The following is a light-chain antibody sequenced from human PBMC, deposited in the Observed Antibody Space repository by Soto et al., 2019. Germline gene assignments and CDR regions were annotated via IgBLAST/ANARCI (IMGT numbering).Light chain of an antibody. J-gene: IGKJ4*01. CDR3: QQYESFIPLT. CDR1: QNINSW. CDR2: KAS. V-gene: IGKV1-5*03. Sequence: DVQMTQYPSTLSASVGDRVTITCRASQNINSWLAWYQQKPGKAPKLLIYKASNLESGVPSRFSGSGSGTDFTLTISSLQPDDFATYHCQQYESFIPLTSGGGTKVDI.